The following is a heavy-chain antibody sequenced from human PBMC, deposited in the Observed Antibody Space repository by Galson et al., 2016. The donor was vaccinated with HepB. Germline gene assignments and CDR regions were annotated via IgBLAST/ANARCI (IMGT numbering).Heavy chain of an antibody. V-gene: IGHV3-21*01. Sequence: SLRLSCAASGFTFSSYSMNWVRQAPGKGLEWVSSISSSSSYIYHADSVKGRFTISRDNAKNSLYLQMNSLRAEDTAVYYCVRGAIVGAIFDYWGQGTLVTVPS. CDR1: GFTFSSYS. CDR3: VRGAIVGAIFDY. J-gene: IGHJ4*02. CDR2: ISSSSSYI. D-gene: IGHD1-26*01.